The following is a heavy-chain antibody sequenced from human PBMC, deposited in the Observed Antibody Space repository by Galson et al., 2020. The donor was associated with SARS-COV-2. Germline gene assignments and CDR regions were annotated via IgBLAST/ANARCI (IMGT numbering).Heavy chain of an antibody. J-gene: IGHJ5*02. CDR3: ARGGGYCGSSSCYGEVHWFDP. CDR2: IIPIFGSA. D-gene: IGHD2-2*01. V-gene: IGHV1-69*06. CDR1: GGTLSSYV. Sequence: SVKVSCKASGGTLSSYVISWVRQAPGQGLEWMGRIIPIFGSANYAQKFQDRVTITADKSTSTVYMELSSLRSEDTAVYYCARGGGYCGSSSCYGEVHWFDPWGQGTLVSVSS.